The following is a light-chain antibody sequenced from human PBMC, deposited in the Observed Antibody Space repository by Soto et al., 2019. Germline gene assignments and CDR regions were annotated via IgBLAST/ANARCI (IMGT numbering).Light chain of an antibody. CDR2: DAY. V-gene: IGKV3-11*01. J-gene: IGKJ5*01. CDR3: QQRSDWPPIT. Sequence: EVVLTQSPVTLSLSPGERATLSCRASQSFRGLLAWYQQKPGQAPRLLIYDAYNRATGIPARFSGSGSGTDFTLTISSLEPEDFAVYFCQQRSDWPPITSCQGTLPEVK. CDR1: QSFRGL.